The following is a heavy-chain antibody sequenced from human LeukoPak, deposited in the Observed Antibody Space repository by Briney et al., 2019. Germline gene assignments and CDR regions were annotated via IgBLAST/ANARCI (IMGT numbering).Heavy chain of an antibody. CDR1: GFTFSSYA. V-gene: IGHV3-23*01. CDR3: AKDWGRYYIARPDY. J-gene: IGHJ4*02. CDR2: ISGSGGST. Sequence: GGSLRLSCAASGFTFSSYAMSWVRQAPGKGPEWVSAISGSGGSTYYADSVKGRFTISRDNSKNTLYLQMNSLRAEDTAVYYCAKDWGRYYIARPDYWGQGTLVTVSS. D-gene: IGHD1-26*01.